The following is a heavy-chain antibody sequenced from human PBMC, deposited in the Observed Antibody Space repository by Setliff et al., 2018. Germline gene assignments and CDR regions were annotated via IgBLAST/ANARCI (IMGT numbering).Heavy chain of an antibody. CDR3: ARDRTYYGY. Sequence: PSETLSLTCSVSGGSITSDYWSWIRQPPGKGLEWIGFIFYSGDTKSNPSLKGRATMSVDTSNNQFSLNLRSVTAADTAVYFCARDRTYYGYWGQGTLVTVSS. CDR2: IFYSGDT. V-gene: IGHV4-59*01. J-gene: IGHJ4*02. CDR1: GGSITSDY.